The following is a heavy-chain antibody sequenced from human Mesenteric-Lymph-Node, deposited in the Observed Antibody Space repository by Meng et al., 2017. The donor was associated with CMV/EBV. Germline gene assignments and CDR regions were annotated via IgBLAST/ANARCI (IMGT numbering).Heavy chain of an antibody. CDR2: IYYSGST. J-gene: IGHJ4*02. Sequence: CPVSGGSISSGSYFWNWIRQHPGKGLEWIGSIYYSGSTYYNPSLKSRVTISLDPSKNQFSLKLSSVTAADTAVYYCARDRGGDCYYDFWGQGTLVTVSS. V-gene: IGHV4-31*03. CDR3: ARDRGGDCYYDF. D-gene: IGHD2-21*02. CDR1: GGSISSGSYF.